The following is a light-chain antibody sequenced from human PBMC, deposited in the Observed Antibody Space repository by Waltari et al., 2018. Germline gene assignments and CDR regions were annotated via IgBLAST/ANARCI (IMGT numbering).Light chain of an antibody. CDR1: TSTIGSNY. J-gene: IGLJ1*01. Sequence: QSVMTQPPSASGTPGQRVTISCSGTTSTIGSNYVHWYQQVPGTAPQLLIHTNNRRPSWVPDRFSASKSDTSASLVIAGLQSEDEAEYYCAAWDDSLRGLVFGTGTQVTV. CDR3: AAWDDSLRGLV. V-gene: IGLV1-47*01. CDR2: TNN.